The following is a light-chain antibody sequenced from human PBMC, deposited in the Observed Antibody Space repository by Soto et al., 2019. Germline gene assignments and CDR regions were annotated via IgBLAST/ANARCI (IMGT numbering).Light chain of an antibody. Sequence: EIVLTQSPATLSLSPGDRATVSCRASQSVSSYLAWYQQKPGQAPRLLIYDASNWATGIPARLSGSGSGTDFTFTISSLAREDFAVYYCQQRSNWPRPFGQGTKLEIK. CDR2: DAS. V-gene: IGKV3-11*01. CDR1: QSVSSY. J-gene: IGKJ2*01. CDR3: QQRSNWPRP.